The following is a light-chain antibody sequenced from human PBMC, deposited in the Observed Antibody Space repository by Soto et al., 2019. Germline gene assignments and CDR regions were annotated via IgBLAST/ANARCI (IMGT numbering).Light chain of an antibody. CDR1: TGAVTSGHY. V-gene: IGLV7-46*01. CDR3: LLYYVVAVV. Sequence: QAVVTQEPSLTVSPGGTVTLTCGSSTGAVTSGHYAYWFQQKPGQAPRTLIHNTNKKHSWTPARFSGSLLGGKAALTLSGAQPEDEADYYCLLYYVVAVVFGGGTKLPAL. CDR2: NTN. J-gene: IGLJ2*01.